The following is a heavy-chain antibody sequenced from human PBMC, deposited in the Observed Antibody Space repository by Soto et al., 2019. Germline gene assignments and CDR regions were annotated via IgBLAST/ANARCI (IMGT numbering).Heavy chain of an antibody. CDR1: GDSLSSSISDHS. D-gene: IGHD1-26*01. CDR2: INFRGRT. CDR3: ARQVGQGYISGDRFDH. J-gene: IGHJ4*02. V-gene: IGHV4-59*08. Sequence: PSETLSLTCTVSGDSLSSSISDHSWTWIRQPPGKGLEWLGHINFRGRTNYNPSLKSRVTISMDTSKNLFSLRLSSVTAADTAVYYCARQVGQGYISGDRFDHWGQGTLVTVS.